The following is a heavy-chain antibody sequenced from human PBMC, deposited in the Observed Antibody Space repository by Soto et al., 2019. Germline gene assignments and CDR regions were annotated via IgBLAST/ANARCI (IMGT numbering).Heavy chain of an antibody. CDR2: ISSSSSTI. J-gene: IGHJ6*03. Sequence: GGSLRLSCAASGFTFSSYSMNWVRQAPGKGLEWVSYISSSSSTIYYADSVKGRFTISRDNAKNSLYLQMNSLRAEDTAVYYCARRMQHQLPPRGYMDVWGKGTTVTVSS. V-gene: IGHV3-48*01. CDR3: ARRMQHQLPPRGYMDV. CDR1: GFTFSSYS. D-gene: IGHD2-2*01.